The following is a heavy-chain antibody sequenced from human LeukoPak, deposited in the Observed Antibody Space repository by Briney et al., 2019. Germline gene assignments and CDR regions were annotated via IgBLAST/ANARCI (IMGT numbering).Heavy chain of an antibody. CDR3: VSQEVVPH. J-gene: IGHJ4*02. CDR2: VKEDGTTK. D-gene: IGHD2-15*01. Sequence: GGFLRLSCAASGFSFTNYWMSWVRQAPGKGLEWVANVKEDGTTKQYVDSVKGRFTISRDNAKNSLYLQMDSLRAEDTAVYYCVSQEVVPHWGQGTLVSVSS. CDR1: GFSFTNYW. V-gene: IGHV3-7*01.